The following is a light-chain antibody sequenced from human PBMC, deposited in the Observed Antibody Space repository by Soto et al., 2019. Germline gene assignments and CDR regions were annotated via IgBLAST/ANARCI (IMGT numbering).Light chain of an antibody. CDR1: SSNIGSGT. Sequence: QSVLTQPPSASGTPGQRVTISCSGSSSNIGSGTVNWYQQLPGTAPKLLIYNNNQWPSGVPDRFSGSKSGTSASLAISGRQSEDEADDYCAAGDVSLNGLYVFGTGTKVTVL. J-gene: IGLJ1*01. CDR3: AAGDVSLNGLYV. CDR2: NNN. V-gene: IGLV1-44*01.